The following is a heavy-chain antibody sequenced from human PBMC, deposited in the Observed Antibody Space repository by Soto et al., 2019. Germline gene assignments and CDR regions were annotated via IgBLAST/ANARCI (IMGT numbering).Heavy chain of an antibody. Sequence: PGGSLRLSCAASGFIFSYYEMNWVRQAPGKGLEWVSYISSSGDAINYADSVKGRFTVSRDNAKNSLFLELNSLRVEDTGLYYCTRSAMVRSFDIWGQGTMVTVSS. D-gene: IGHD3-10*01. J-gene: IGHJ3*02. CDR1: GFIFSYYE. CDR2: ISSSGDAI. CDR3: TRSAMVRSFDI. V-gene: IGHV3-48*03.